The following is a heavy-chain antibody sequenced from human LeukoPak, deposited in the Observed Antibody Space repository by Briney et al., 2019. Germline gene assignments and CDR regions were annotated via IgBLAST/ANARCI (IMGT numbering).Heavy chain of an antibody. CDR2: ISYDGSNK. J-gene: IGHJ6*02. V-gene: IGHV3-30*18. D-gene: IGHD6-19*01. Sequence: GRSLRLSCAASGFTFSSYGMHWVRQAPGKGLEWVAVISYDGSNKYYADSVKGRFTISRDNSKNTLYLQMNSLRAEGTAVYYCAKEGGYSGGWSGSRSPYYYYYGMDVWGQGTTVTVSS. CDR1: GFTFSSYG. CDR3: AKEGGYSGGWSGSRSPYYYYYGMDV.